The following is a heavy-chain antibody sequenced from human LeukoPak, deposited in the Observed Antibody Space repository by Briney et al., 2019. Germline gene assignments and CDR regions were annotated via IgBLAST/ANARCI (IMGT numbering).Heavy chain of an antibody. CDR2: IIPIFGTA. CDR3: ARESRNYDFWSGSNL. V-gene: IGHV1-69*01. CDR1: GGTFISYA. D-gene: IGHD3-3*01. Sequence: GSSVKVSCKASGGTFISYAISWVRQAPGQGLEWMGGIIPIFGTANYAQKFQGRVTITADESTSTAYMELSSLRSEDTAVYYCARESRNYDFWSGSNLWGQGTLVTVSS. J-gene: IGHJ5*02.